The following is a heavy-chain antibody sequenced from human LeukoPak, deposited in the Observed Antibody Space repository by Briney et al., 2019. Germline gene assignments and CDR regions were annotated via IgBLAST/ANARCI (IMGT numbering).Heavy chain of an antibody. CDR1: GFTFSSYS. D-gene: IGHD1-1*01. Sequence: GGSLRLSCAASGFTFSSYSMNWVRQAPGKGLEWVSSISISSSYINYADSVRGRFTISRDNAKNSLFLQMDSLRGEDTAVYYCARCTTGKTFGSLREIKKSREIDYWGQGTLVTVSS. J-gene: IGHJ4*02. CDR3: ARCTTGKTFGSLREIKKSREIDY. CDR2: ISISSSYI. V-gene: IGHV3-21*01.